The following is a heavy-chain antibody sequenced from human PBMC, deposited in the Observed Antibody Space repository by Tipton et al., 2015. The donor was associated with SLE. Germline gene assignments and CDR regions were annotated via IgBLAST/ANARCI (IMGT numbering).Heavy chain of an antibody. J-gene: IGHJ6*03. CDR2: TRNKAKSYTT. CDR3: ARATAGTNYHYYMDV. V-gene: IGHV3-72*01. CDR1: GFTFSAHY. Sequence: SLRLSCAASGFTFSAHYMDWVGQAPGKGLEWVGRTRNKAKSYTTEYAASVKGRFTISRDDSKNSLYLQMNSLKREDTAVYYCARATAGTNYHYYMDVWGKGTTVTVSS.